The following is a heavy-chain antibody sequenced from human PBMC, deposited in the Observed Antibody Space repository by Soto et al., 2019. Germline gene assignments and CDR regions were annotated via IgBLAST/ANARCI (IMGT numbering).Heavy chain of an antibody. CDR1: GFSLSTSGVG. V-gene: IGHV2-5*02. Sequence: QITLKESGPTLVKPTQTLTLACTFSGFSLSTSGVGVGWIRQPPGTALEWHALIYWDDDKRYSPSLKRRLTTTNAPSKSPGVPTMTNMDPVDTATYYCASTLSDYVWGPAWFDPWGQGTLATVSS. CDR3: ASTLSDYVWGPAWFDP. D-gene: IGHD3-16*01. CDR2: IYWDDDK. J-gene: IGHJ5*02.